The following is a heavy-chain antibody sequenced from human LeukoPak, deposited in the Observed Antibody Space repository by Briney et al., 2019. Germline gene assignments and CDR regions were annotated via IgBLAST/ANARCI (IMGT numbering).Heavy chain of an antibody. CDR2: ISSSGSTI. CDR1: GFTFSSYE. D-gene: IGHD5/OR15-5a*01. V-gene: IGHV3-48*03. Sequence: GGSLRLSCAASGFTFSSYEMNWVRQAPGKGLEWVSYISSSGSTIYYADSVKGRFTISRDNAKNTVYLQMNSLRAEDTAVYYCARSGDISVFGVQGTLVTVSS. CDR3: ARSGDISVF. J-gene: IGHJ4*02.